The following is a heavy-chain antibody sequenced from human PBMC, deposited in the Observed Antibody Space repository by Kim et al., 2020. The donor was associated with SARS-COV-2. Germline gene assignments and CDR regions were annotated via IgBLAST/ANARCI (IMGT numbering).Heavy chain of an antibody. J-gene: IGHJ4*02. Sequence: GGSLRLSCAASGFTFSTYAMSWVRQAPGKGLEWVSVIHSGGSNTFYADSVKGRFTISRDNSKNTLYLQMNSLRAEDTAVYYCAKAADILTGYSPGDYWGQGTLVTVSS. CDR2: IHSGGSNT. D-gene: IGHD3-9*01. CDR1: GFTFSTYA. CDR3: AKAADILTGYSPGDY. V-gene: IGHV3-23*03.